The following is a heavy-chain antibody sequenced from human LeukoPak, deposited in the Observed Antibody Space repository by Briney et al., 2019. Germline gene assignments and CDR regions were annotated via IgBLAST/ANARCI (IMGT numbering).Heavy chain of an antibody. V-gene: IGHV3-23*01. J-gene: IGHJ6*02. Sequence: GGSLRLPCAASGFTFSSYAMSWVRQAPGEGLEWVSAISGSGGSTYYADSVKGRFTISRDNSKNTLYLQMNSLRAEDTAVYYCAKAPGYYYYGMDVWGQGTTVTVSS. CDR2: ISGSGGST. CDR1: GFTFSSYA. CDR3: AKAPGYYYYGMDV.